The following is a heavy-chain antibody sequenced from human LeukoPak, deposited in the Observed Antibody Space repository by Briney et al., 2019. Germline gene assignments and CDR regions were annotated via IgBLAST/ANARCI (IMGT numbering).Heavy chain of an antibody. V-gene: IGHV4-59*12. Sequence: SSETLSLTCTVSGGSISSYYWSWIRQPPGKGLEWIGEIYHSGSTNYNPSLKSRVTISVDKSKNQFSLKLSSVTAADTAVYYCASNQGYQTRWGRGTLVTVSS. CDR2: IYHSGST. D-gene: IGHD1-14*01. J-gene: IGHJ2*01. CDR3: ASNQGYQTR. CDR1: GGSISSYY.